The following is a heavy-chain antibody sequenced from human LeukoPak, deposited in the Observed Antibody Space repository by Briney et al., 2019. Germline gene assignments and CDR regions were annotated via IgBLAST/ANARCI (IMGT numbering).Heavy chain of an antibody. CDR2: ISSSSSTI. J-gene: IGHJ4*02. D-gene: IGHD6-19*01. V-gene: IGHV3-48*02. CDR3: ARDVGSGWEYYFDY. Sequence: PGGSLRLSCAASGFTFSSYSMNWVRQAPGKGLEWVSYISSSSSTIYYADSVKGRFTISRDNAKNSLYLQMNSLRDEDTAVYYCARDVGSGWEYYFDYWGQGALVTVSS. CDR1: GFTFSSYS.